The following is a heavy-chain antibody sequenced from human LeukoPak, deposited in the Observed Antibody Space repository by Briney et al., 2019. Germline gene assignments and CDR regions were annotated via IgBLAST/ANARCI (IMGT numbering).Heavy chain of an antibody. D-gene: IGHD3-22*01. J-gene: IGHJ4*02. CDR3: AKDAFYYDSSGYYVD. Sequence: SGGSLRLSCAASGFSFSSYAMSWVRQAPGKGLEWVSTITVSDRGTYYADSVKGRFTISRDNSKNTLYLQMNSLRAEDTAIYYCAKDAFYYDSSGYYVDWGQGTLVTVSS. CDR2: ITVSDRGT. V-gene: IGHV3-23*01. CDR1: GFSFSSYA.